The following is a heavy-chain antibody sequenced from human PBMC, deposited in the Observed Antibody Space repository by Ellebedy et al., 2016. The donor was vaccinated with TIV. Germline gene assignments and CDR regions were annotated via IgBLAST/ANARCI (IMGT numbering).Heavy chain of an antibody. Sequence: PGGSLRLSCVVSGFTFSTYAMRWFRQAPGKGLEWVSALTTGGVTFYADSVKGRFTISRDSSKHTLYLQMNSPRVEDTAVYFCAKDSGRSGWISDYWGQGTLVTVSS. V-gene: IGHV3-23*01. CDR2: LTTGGVT. J-gene: IGHJ4*02. CDR1: GFTFSTYA. D-gene: IGHD3-10*01. CDR3: AKDSGRSGWISDY.